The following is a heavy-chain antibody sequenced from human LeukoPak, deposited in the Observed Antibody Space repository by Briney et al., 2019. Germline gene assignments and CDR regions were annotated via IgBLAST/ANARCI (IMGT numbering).Heavy chain of an antibody. Sequence: GASVKVSCKASGYTFTSYYMHWARQAPGQGLEWMGWINPNSGGTNYAQKFQGRVTMTRDTSISTAYMELSRLRSDDTAVYYCASSEYYYDSSGYRSPFDYWGQGTLVTVSS. CDR3: ASSEYYYDSSGYRSPFDY. V-gene: IGHV1-2*02. J-gene: IGHJ4*02. D-gene: IGHD3-22*01. CDR2: INPNSGGT. CDR1: GYTFTSYY.